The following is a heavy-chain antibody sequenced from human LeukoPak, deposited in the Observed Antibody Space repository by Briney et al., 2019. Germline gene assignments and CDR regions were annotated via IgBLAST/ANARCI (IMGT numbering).Heavy chain of an antibody. D-gene: IGHD6-6*01. J-gene: IGHJ4*02. Sequence: SVKVSCKASGGTFSSYAISWVRQAPGQGLEWMGRIIPIFGTANYAQRFQGRVTITTDESTSTAYMELSSLRSEDTAVYYCARSIRAARYDYWGQGTLVTVSS. CDR1: GGTFSSYA. CDR2: IIPIFGTA. V-gene: IGHV1-69*05. CDR3: ARSIRAARYDY.